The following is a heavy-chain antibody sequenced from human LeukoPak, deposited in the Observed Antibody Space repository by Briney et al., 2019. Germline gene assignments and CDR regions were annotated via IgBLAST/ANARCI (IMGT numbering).Heavy chain of an antibody. CDR2: VYYSGST. V-gene: IGHV4-59*01. J-gene: IGHJ5*02. D-gene: IGHD3-3*01. CDR3: AREGTYYDYR. Sequence: SETLSLTCTVSGDSISSYYWSWIRQPPGKGLEWMGYVYYSGSTDYNPSLKSRVTILVDTSKNQFSLKLSSATAADTAVYYCAREGTYYDYRWGQGTLVTVSS. CDR1: GDSISSYY.